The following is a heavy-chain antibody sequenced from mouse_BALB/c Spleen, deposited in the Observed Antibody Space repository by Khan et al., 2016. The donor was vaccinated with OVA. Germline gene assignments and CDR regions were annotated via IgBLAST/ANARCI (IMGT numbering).Heavy chain of an antibody. CDR3: ARSMITTWYFDG. CDR1: GFTFSTFG. Sequence: EVELVVSGGGLVQPGGSRKLSCAASGFTFSTFGMHWVRQAPEKGLEWVAYISFGSATIYYADTVKGRFTISRDNPKNTLFLQMTSLRSEDTAIYYCARSMITTWYFDGWGAGTTVTVSS. D-gene: IGHD2-4*01. CDR2: ISFGSATI. V-gene: IGHV5-17*02. J-gene: IGHJ1*01.